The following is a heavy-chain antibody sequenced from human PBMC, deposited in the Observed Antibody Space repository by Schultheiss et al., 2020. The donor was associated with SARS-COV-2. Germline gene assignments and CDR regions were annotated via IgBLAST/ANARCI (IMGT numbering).Heavy chain of an antibody. CDR3: ARDRPVSRGYGMDV. J-gene: IGHJ6*02. CDR2: IYSGGST. Sequence: GGSLRLSCAVSGFTVSSNYMSWVRQAPGKGLEWVSVIYSGGSTYYADSVKGRFTISRDNSKNTLYLQMNSLRAEDTAVYYCARDRPVSRGYGMDVWGQGTTVTVSS. CDR1: GFTVSSNY. V-gene: IGHV3-66*01.